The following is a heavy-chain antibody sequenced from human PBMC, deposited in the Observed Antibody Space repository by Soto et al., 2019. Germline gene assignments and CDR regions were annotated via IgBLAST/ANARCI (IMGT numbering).Heavy chain of an antibody. Sequence: QVQPQESGPGLVKPSETLSLTCTVSGGSISSYYWSWIRQPPGKGLEWIGYIYYSGSTNYNPSLKSRVTISVDTSKNQFSLKLSSVTAADTAVYYCARLLVATPHYYYYYMDVWGKGTTVTVSS. CDR3: ARLLVATPHYYYYYMDV. J-gene: IGHJ6*03. CDR2: IYYSGST. D-gene: IGHD2-15*01. V-gene: IGHV4-59*08. CDR1: GGSISSYY.